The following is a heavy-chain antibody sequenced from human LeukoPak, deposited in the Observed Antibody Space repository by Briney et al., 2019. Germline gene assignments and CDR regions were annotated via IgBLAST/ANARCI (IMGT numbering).Heavy chain of an antibody. Sequence: GGSLRLSCTASGFTFSSYWMSWVRQAPGKGLEWVSIMHSVGTTYYADSVKGRFTLSRDNSKNTLYLQMNNLRAEDTAVYYCARDGSSGRGYYYYYGMDVWGEGTTVTVSS. CDR1: GFTFSSYW. V-gene: IGHV3-53*01. CDR3: ARDGSSGRGYYYYYGMDV. D-gene: IGHD1-26*01. J-gene: IGHJ6*04. CDR2: MHSVGTT.